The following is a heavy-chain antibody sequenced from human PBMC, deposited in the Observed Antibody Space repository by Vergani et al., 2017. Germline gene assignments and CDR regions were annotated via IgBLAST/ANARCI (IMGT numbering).Heavy chain of an antibody. CDR1: GFTFSSYS. CDR3: ARDGSGSYGRYFQH. J-gene: IGHJ1*01. Sequence: EVQLVESGGGLVKPGGSLRLSCAASGFTFSSYSMNWVRQAPGKGLEWVSSISSSSSYIYYADSVKGRFTISRDNAKNSLYLQMNSLRAEDTAVYYCARDGSGSYGRYFQHWGQGTLGTVSS. V-gene: IGHV3-21*01. CDR2: ISSSSSYI. D-gene: IGHD1-26*01.